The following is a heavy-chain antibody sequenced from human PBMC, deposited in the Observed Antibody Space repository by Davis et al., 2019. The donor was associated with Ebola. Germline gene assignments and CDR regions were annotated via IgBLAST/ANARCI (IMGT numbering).Heavy chain of an antibody. CDR1: GYSFTSYW. CDR2: IYPGDSDT. Sequence: GESLKISCNGSGYSFTSYWIGWVRQMPGKGLEWMGIIYPGDSDTRYSPSFQGQVTISADKSISTAYLQWSSLKASDTAMYYCARRALGCSGGSCYNLHAFDIWGQGTMVTVSS. D-gene: IGHD2-15*01. J-gene: IGHJ3*02. V-gene: IGHV5-51*01. CDR3: ARRALGCSGGSCYNLHAFDI.